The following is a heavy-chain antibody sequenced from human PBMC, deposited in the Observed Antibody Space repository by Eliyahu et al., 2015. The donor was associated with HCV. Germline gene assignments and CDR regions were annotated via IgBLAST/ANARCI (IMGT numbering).Heavy chain of an antibody. CDR1: GFTFSDYS. V-gene: IGHV3-21*01. CDR3: ARNYYGSGTYYETYYYYGMDV. D-gene: IGHD3-10*01. J-gene: IGHJ6*02. CDR2: ISSSSSYI. Sequence: EVQLVESGGGLVKPGGSLRLSCAASGFTFSDYSINWVRQAPGKGLEWVSSISSSSSYIYYADSLKGRFTISRDNAKNSLYLQMNSLRAEDTAVYYCARNYYGSGTYYETYYYYGMDVWGQGTTVTVSS.